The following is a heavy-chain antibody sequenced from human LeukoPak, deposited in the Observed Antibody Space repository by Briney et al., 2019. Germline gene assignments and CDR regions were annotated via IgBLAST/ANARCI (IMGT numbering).Heavy chain of an antibody. CDR2: ISESGDTT. CDR3: AKQWVDC. V-gene: IGHV3-23*01. Sequence: GGSLRLSCAASGFPFDNYAMNWVRQAPGKGLEWVSSISESGDTTHYADSVKGRFTIPRDNSQNTLFLQMNSLRAEDTALYYCAKQWVDCWGQGTLVTVSS. D-gene: IGHD2-8*01. CDR1: GFPFDNYA. J-gene: IGHJ4*02.